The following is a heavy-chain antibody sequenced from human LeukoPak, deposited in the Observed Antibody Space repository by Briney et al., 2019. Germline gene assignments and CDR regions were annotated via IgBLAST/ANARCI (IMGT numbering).Heavy chain of an antibody. V-gene: IGHV4-59*08. D-gene: IGHD2-8*01. J-gene: IGHJ3*02. CDR2: IYYSGST. CDR3: ARQGVGAFDI. CDR1: GGSISSYY. Sequence: SETLSLTCTVSGGSISSYYWSWIRQPPGKGLKWIGYIYYSGSTNYNPSLKSRVTISVDTSKNQFSLKLSSVTAADTAVYYCARQGVGAFDIWGQGAMVTVSS.